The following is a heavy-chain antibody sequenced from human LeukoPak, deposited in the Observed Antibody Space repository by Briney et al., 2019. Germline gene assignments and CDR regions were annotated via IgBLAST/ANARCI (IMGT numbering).Heavy chain of an antibody. Sequence: SETLPLTCAVYGGSFSGYYWSWIRQPPGKGLEWIGEINHSGSTNYNPSLKSRVTISVDTSKNQFSLKLSSVTAADTAVYYCASPFIAVAGTRGDYWGQGTLVTVSS. CDR2: INHSGST. V-gene: IGHV4-34*01. J-gene: IGHJ4*02. CDR1: GGSFSGYY. D-gene: IGHD6-19*01. CDR3: ASPFIAVAGTRGDY.